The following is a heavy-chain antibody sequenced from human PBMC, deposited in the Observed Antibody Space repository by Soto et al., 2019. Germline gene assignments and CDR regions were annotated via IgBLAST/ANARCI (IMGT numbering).Heavy chain of an antibody. CDR1: GDSINSGTYY. J-gene: IGHJ6*03. D-gene: IGHD3-9*01. CDR3: ARTVLGPDLLADSFVDYYYYMDV. Sequence: PSETLSLTCTVSGDSINSGTYYWGWIRQPPGKGLEWIGSIFYTGSTSYNPSLKRRVTFSADSSRGQFSLRLNSVTAADTAVYYCARTVLGPDLLADSFVDYYYYMDVWGQGTTVTVSS. CDR2: IFYTGST. V-gene: IGHV4-39*07.